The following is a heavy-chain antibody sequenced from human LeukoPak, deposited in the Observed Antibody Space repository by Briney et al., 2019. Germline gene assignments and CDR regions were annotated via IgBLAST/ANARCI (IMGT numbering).Heavy chain of an antibody. CDR2: IYTSGST. CDR1: GGSISNYY. CDR3: SRTGQIGAAGSFDY. D-gene: IGHD6-13*01. Sequence: SETLSLTCTVSGGSISNYYWRWIRQPAGKGLEWIGRIYTSGSTNYNPSLKSRATMSVDTSNNQFSLKLSTVTAADTAVYYCSRTGQIGAAGSFDYWGQGTLVTVSS. V-gene: IGHV4-4*07. J-gene: IGHJ4*02.